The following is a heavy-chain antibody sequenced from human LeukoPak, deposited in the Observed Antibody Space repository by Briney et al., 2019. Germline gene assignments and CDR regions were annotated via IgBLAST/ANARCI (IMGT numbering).Heavy chain of an antibody. D-gene: IGHD2-15*01. CDR3: AKCGGGSCYCRTFDY. CDR1: GFTFSSYA. V-gene: IGHV3-23*01. J-gene: IGHJ4*02. Sequence: PGGSLRLSCAASGFTFSSYAMSWVRQAPGKGLEWVSAISGSGGSTYYADSVKGRFTISRDNSKNTLYLQMNSLRAEDTAVYYCAKCGGGSCYCRTFDYWGQGTLVTVFS. CDR2: ISGSGGST.